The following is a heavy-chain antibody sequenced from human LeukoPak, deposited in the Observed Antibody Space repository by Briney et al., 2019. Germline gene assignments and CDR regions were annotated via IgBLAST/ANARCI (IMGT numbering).Heavy chain of an antibody. CDR3: AKGSYGSGSNYFDY. J-gene: IGHJ4*02. V-gene: IGHV4-39*02. Sequence: SETLSLTCTVSGGSITTSRHYWGWIRQPPGKGLEWIGSMYYSGTTYYNPSLKSRVTISVDTYKSRFSLRLSSVTAADTAVYYCAKGSYGSGSNYFDYWGQGTLVTVSS. CDR2: MYYSGTT. CDR1: GGSITTSRHY. D-gene: IGHD3-10*01.